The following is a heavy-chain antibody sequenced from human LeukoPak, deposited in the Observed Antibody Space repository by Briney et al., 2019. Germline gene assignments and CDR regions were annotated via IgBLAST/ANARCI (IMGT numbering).Heavy chain of an antibody. J-gene: IGHJ4*02. V-gene: IGHV3-7*01. D-gene: IGHD3-10*01. Sequence: GGSLRLSCAASGFTFSSYWMSWVRQAPGKGLEWVANIKQDGSEKYYVDSVKGRFTISRDNAKNSLYLQMNSLRAEDTAVYYCARDGWSIWFGELLRDYFDYWGQGTLVTVSS. CDR2: IKQDGSEK. CDR1: GFTFSSYW. CDR3: ARDGWSIWFGELLRDYFDY.